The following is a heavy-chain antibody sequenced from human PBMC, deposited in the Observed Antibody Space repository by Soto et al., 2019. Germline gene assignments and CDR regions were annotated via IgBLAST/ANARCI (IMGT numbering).Heavy chain of an antibody. Sequence: EVQLVESGGGLVKPGGSLRLSCAASGFTFSSYSMNWVRQAPGKGLEWVSSISSSSSYIYYADSVKGRFTISRDNAKNSLYLQMNGLRAEDTAVYYCARVAIFRGTGIAVAGPFDYWGQGTLVTVSS. CDR2: ISSSSSYI. J-gene: IGHJ4*02. CDR1: GFTFSSYS. D-gene: IGHD6-19*01. V-gene: IGHV3-21*01. CDR3: ARVAIFRGTGIAVAGPFDY.